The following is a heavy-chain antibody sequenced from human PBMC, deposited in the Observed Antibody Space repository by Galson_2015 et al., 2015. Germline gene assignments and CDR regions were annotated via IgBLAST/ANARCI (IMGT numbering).Heavy chain of an antibody. J-gene: IGHJ1*01. V-gene: IGHV3-11*01. CDR2: ISSSGLIV. CDR3: ATIGSVRYGILTGYVEYFQD. D-gene: IGHD3-9*01. CDR1: GFTFSDTY. Sequence: SLRLSCAASGFTFSDTYMTWLRQAPGKGLEWISYISSSGLIVYYADSVKGRFTISRDNARNTLYLQLDSLRTEDTAMYYCATIGSVRYGILTGYVEYFQDWGQGTLVTVSS.